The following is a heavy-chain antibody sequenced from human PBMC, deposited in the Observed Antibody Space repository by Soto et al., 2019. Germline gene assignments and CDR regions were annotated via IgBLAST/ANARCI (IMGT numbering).Heavy chain of an antibody. Sequence: ASVKVSCKVSGYTLTKLSMHWVRQAPGKGLEWMGGFDPEDGETIYAQKFQGRVTMTEDTSTDTAYMELSSLRSEDTAVYYCATVFSATRNTPFDYWGQGTLVTVS. CDR2: FDPEDGET. CDR1: GYTLTKLS. CDR3: ATVFSATRNTPFDY. J-gene: IGHJ4*02. D-gene: IGHD2-15*01. V-gene: IGHV1-24*01.